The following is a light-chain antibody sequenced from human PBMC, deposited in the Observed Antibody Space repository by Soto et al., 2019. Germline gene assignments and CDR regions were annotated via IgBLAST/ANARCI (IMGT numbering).Light chain of an antibody. CDR2: AAS. CDR3: QHYGSASLI. Sequence: EIVLTQSPGTLSLSPGERATLSCRASQSVSSGYLAWYQQKPGQAPRLLISAASSRATAVPDRFSGSGSGADFTLSVSRLEPEDFAVYYCQHYGSASLIFGGGTKVEIK. V-gene: IGKV3-20*01. J-gene: IGKJ4*01. CDR1: QSVSSGY.